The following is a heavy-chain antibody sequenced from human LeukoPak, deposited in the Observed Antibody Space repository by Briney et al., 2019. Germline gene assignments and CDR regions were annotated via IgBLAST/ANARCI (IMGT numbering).Heavy chain of an antibody. CDR3: ARVPGCSGGSCYFRYYYYYMDV. D-gene: IGHD2-15*01. CDR1: GGSISSSSYY. Sequence: SETLSLTCTVSGGSISSSSYYWGWIRQPPGKGLEWIGSIYYSGSTYYNPSLKSRVTISVDTSKNQFSLKLSSVTAAATAVYYCARVPGCSGGSCYFRYYYYYMDVWGKGTTVTVSS. CDR2: IYYSGST. V-gene: IGHV4-39*07. J-gene: IGHJ6*03.